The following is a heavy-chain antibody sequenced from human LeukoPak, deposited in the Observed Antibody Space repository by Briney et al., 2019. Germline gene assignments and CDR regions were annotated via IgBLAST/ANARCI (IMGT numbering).Heavy chain of an antibody. J-gene: IGHJ4*02. CDR1: GYSISRGYY. Sequence: KPSETLSLTRAVSGYSISRGYYRGWIRQPPGKGLEWIGSIYHSGSTYYNPSLKSRVTISVGTSKDQFSLKLSSVTAADTAVYYCARHPTAATIDYWGQGTLVTVSS. CDR3: ARHPTAATIDY. V-gene: IGHV4-38-2*01. CDR2: IYHSGST. D-gene: IGHD2-15*01.